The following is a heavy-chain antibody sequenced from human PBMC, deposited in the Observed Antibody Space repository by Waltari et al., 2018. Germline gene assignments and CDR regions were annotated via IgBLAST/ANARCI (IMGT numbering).Heavy chain of an antibody. CDR3: ARDRVVTPPHDAFDI. CDR1: GFPFSSYW. Sequence: EVQLVESGGGLVQPGGSLRLSCAAAGFPFSSYWMSWVRQAPGKGLEWVANIKQDGSKKYYVDSVKGRFTISRDNAKNSLYLQMNSLRAEDTAVYYCARDRVVTPPHDAFDIWGQGTMVTVSS. D-gene: IGHD2-21*02. J-gene: IGHJ3*02. CDR2: IKQDGSKK. V-gene: IGHV3-7*03.